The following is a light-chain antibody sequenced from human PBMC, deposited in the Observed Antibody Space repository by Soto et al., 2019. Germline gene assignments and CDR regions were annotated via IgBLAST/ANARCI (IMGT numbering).Light chain of an antibody. J-gene: IGKJ1*01. CDR2: GVS. Sequence: EIVLTQSPGTLSLSPGERATLSCRASESVSDSSLAWYQQKPGQAPRLLIYGVSTRATGITDRFSGSGSGTDFTLTISRLEPEDFAVYYCQPYGSSRTFGQGTKVEI. V-gene: IGKV3-20*01. CDR1: ESVSDSS. CDR3: QPYGSSRT.